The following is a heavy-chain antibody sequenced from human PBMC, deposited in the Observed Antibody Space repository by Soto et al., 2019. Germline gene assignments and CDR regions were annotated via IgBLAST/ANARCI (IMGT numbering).Heavy chain of an antibody. Sequence: PGGSLRLSCGAPGFTFMSFGMHWMRQAPGKGLEWVALISYDGTNKYYADSVRGRFTISRDNSKNTLYLEMNTLRVEDTAVYYCAKVLPATGIEGGGDAFDIWGQGTMVTVSS. CDR2: ISYDGTNK. CDR3: AKVLPATGIEGGGDAFDI. D-gene: IGHD1-26*01. CDR1: GFTFMSFG. J-gene: IGHJ3*02. V-gene: IGHV3-30*18.